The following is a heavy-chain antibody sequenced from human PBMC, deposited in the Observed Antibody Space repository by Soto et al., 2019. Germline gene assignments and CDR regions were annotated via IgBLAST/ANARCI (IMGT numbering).Heavy chain of an antibody. Sequence: QLSESGGGSLRPGGSLTLSCAASEFSLSSYAMTWVRQHPGKGLEWVASMNGAATSTSYADSVKGRFTTSRDTSRNTLYLRMNALRPEDTAVYYCARGGADHYNYGMDVWGQGTTVVVSS. V-gene: IGHV3-23*05. J-gene: IGHJ6*02. CDR3: ARGGADHYNYGMDV. CDR2: MNGAATST. D-gene: IGHD3-10*01. CDR1: EFSLSSYA.